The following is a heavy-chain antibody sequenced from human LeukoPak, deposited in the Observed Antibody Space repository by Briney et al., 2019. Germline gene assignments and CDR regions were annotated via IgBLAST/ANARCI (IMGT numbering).Heavy chain of an antibody. Sequence: GGSLRLSCAASGFTFNNYWMHWVRQAPGKGLEWVAVISYDGSNKYYADSVKGRFTISRDNSKNTLYLQMNSLRAEDTAVYYCARDGVAPPDAFDIWGQGTMVTVSS. CDR2: ISYDGSNK. CDR3: ARDGVAPPDAFDI. CDR1: GFTFNNYW. V-gene: IGHV3-30*03. J-gene: IGHJ3*02. D-gene: IGHD5-12*01.